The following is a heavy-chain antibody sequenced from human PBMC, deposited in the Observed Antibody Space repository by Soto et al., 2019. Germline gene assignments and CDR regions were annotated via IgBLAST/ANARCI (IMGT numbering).Heavy chain of an antibody. J-gene: IGHJ5*02. Sequence: SETLSLTCAVSGYSISSGYYWGWIRQPPGKGLEWIGSIYHSGSTYYNPSLKSRVTISVDTSKNQFSLKLSSVTAADTAVYYCAREEYSSSWYRNSGWFDPWGQGTLVTVSS. V-gene: IGHV4-38-2*02. CDR2: IYHSGST. CDR3: AREEYSSSWYRNSGWFDP. CDR1: GYSISSGYY. D-gene: IGHD6-13*01.